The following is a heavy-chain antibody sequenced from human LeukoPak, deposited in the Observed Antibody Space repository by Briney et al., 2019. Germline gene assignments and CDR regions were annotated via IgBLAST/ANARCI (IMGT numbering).Heavy chain of an antibody. V-gene: IGHV4-61*09. J-gene: IGHJ6*03. Sequence: SETLSLTCTVSGGSISSGSYCWSWIRQPAGKGLEGIVQIHTSGNTNYNSSLKSRVTISVDTSKDSSSLKLSSVTAGDRTVYYCARQNFYRYCRSTSCYRPYYYYYMDVWGKGTTVTISS. CDR1: GGSISSGSYC. D-gene: IGHD2-2*01. CDR2: IHTSGNT. CDR3: ARQNFYRYCRSTSCYRPYYYYYMDV.